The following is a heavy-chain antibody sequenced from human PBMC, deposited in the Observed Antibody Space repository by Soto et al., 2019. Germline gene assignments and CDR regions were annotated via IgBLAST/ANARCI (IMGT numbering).Heavy chain of an antibody. CDR2: IYHSGST. CDR1: SGSISSSNW. Sequence: SETLSLTCAVSSGSISSSNWWSWVRQPPGTGLEWIGEIYHSGSTNYNPSLKSRVTISVDKSKNQFSLKLSSVTAADTAVYYCARSQEYVDIVATTYYYYYYMDVWGKGTTVTVSS. CDR3: ARSQEYVDIVATTYYYYYYMDV. D-gene: IGHD5-12*01. J-gene: IGHJ6*03. V-gene: IGHV4-4*02.